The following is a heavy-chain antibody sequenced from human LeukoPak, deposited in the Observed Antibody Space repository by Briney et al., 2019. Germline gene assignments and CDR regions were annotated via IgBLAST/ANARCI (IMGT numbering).Heavy chain of an antibody. J-gene: IGHJ4*02. Sequence: GGSLRLSCAASGNYWMHWVRQAPGKGLVWVSHINSDGSWTSYADSVKGRFTISKDSAKDTVYLQMNSLRAEDTAVYYCVSFYETYWGRGTLVTVSS. CDR2: INSDGSWT. D-gene: IGHD2/OR15-2a*01. CDR3: VSFYETY. V-gene: IGHV3-74*01. CDR1: GNYW.